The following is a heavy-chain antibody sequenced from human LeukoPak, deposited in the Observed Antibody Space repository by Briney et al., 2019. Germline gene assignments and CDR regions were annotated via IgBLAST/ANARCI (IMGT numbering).Heavy chain of an antibody. D-gene: IGHD2-2*01. V-gene: IGHV1-8*01. Sequence: ASVKVSCKASGYTFTSYDINWVRQATGQGLEWMGWMNPNSGNTDFAQKFQGRVTMTRNTSISTAYMELSSLRSEDTAVYYCVRRGLVVPAAMGYWGQGTLVTVSS. CDR3: VRRGLVVPAAMGY. CDR2: MNPNSGNT. J-gene: IGHJ4*02. CDR1: GYTFTSYD.